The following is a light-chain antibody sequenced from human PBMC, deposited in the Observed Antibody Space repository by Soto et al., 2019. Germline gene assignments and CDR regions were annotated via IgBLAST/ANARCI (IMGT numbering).Light chain of an antibody. V-gene: IGLV2-14*01. J-gene: IGLJ1*01. Sequence: QSVLAQAASVSGSPGQSITISCTGNSSEESGYNYVSWYQQHPGKAPKLKIYDVSNRPSGVSNRFSGSKSGNTASLTISGLQSEDEADYYCSSYTSSSTRVFGTGTKVTVL. CDR1: SSEESGYNY. CDR2: DVS. CDR3: SSYTSSSTRV.